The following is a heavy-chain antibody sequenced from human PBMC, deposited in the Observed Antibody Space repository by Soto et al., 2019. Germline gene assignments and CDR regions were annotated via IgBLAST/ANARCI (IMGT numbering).Heavy chain of an antibody. Sequence: SGPTLVNPTQTLTLTFTCSGFSLITSGLGVGWIRQPPGKALEWLALIYWDDDKRYSPSLKSRLTITKDTSKNQVVLTMTNMDPVDTATYYCAHSLIGYYYDSSGSNWFDLWGQ. J-gene: IGHJ5*02. V-gene: IGHV2-5*02. CDR2: IYWDDDK. D-gene: IGHD3-22*01. CDR3: AHSLIGYYYDSSGSNWFDL. CDR1: GFSLITSGLG.